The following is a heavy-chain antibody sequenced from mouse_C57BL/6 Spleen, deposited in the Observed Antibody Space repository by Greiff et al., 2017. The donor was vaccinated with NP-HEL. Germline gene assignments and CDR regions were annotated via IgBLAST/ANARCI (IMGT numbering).Heavy chain of an antibody. J-gene: IGHJ2*01. D-gene: IGHD2-1*01. CDR2: IYPGGGDT. CDR1: GYAFSSSW. CDR3: ARRLIYYDNYYFDY. Sequence: QVQLQQSGPELVKPGASVKISCKASGYAFSSSWMNWVKQRPGKGLEWIGRIYPGGGDTNYNGKFKGKATLTVDKSSSTAYMQLSSLTSEDSAVYVCARRLIYYDNYYFDYWGQGTTLTVSS. V-gene: IGHV1-82*01.